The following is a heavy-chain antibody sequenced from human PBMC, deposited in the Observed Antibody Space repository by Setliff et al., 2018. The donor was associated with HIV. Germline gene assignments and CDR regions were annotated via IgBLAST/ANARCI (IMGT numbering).Heavy chain of an antibody. Sequence: SETLSLTCTVSGGSISSGGYHWSWIRQHPGKGLGWIGYIFYSGSNSYNPSLKSRVAISVDTAKNQFSLKLSSVTAAATAVYYCARGGGYDRSGYYPFDYWGQGTPVTVSS. CDR3: ARGGGYDRSGYYPFDY. CDR1: GGSISSGGYH. J-gene: IGHJ4*02. D-gene: IGHD3-22*01. V-gene: IGHV4-31*03. CDR2: IFYSGSN.